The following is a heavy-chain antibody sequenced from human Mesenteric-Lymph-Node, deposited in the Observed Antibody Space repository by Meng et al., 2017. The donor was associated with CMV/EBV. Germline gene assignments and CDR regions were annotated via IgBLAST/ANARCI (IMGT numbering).Heavy chain of an antibody. J-gene: IGHJ5*02. CDR1: GYTFTNYD. D-gene: IGHD1-1*01. V-gene: IGHV1-8*01. Sequence: ASVKVSCKASGYTFTNYDIYWMRQATGQGPEWMGWMNPNSGKTGYAQKFQGRVTLTRNTSISTAYMEVSSLRSEDTAVYYCARGANGNDRDWLDPWGQGTLVTVSS. CDR3: ARGANGNDRDWLDP. CDR2: MNPNSGKT.